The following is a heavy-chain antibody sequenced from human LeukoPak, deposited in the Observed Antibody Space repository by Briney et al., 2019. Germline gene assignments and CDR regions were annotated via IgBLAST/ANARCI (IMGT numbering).Heavy chain of an antibody. Sequence: QPGGSLGLSCAGSGFTFSSYAMTWVRQAPGKGLKWVSGISASNGNTYHADSVKGRFTISRDNSKGTLYLQMNSLRVEDTAVYYCAKGSSDSWYSALEYWGQGTLVTVSS. D-gene: IGHD3-22*01. CDR2: ISASNGNT. V-gene: IGHV3-23*01. J-gene: IGHJ4*02. CDR1: GFTFSSYA. CDR3: AKGSSDSWYSALEY.